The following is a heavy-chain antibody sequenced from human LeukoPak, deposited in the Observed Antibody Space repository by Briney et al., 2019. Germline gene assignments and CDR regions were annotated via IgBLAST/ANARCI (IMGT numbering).Heavy chain of an antibody. CDR3: ARSLYSSSWYPGYYYYYMDV. V-gene: IGHV1-46*01. CDR1: GYTFTSYY. J-gene: IGHJ6*03. CDR2: INPSGGST. D-gene: IGHD6-13*01. Sequence: ASVKVSCKASGYTFTSYYMHWVRQAPGQGLEWMGIINPSGGSTSYAQKFQGRVTMTRDMSTSTVYMELRSLRSDDTAVYYCARSLYSSSWYPGYYYYYMDVWGKGTTVTVSS.